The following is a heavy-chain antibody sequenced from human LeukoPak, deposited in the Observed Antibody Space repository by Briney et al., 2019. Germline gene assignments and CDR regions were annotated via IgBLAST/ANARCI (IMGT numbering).Heavy chain of an antibody. D-gene: IGHD5-24*01. CDR3: ARDGEMPRTHQTLFDY. CDR1: GYTFTSYG. V-gene: IGHV1-18*01. CDR2: ISAYNGNT. J-gene: IGHJ4*02. Sequence: ASVKVSCKASGYTFTSYGISWVRQAPGQGLEWMGWISAYNGNTNYAQNLQGRVTMTTDTSTSTGYMELRSLRFDDTAVYYCARDGEMPRTHQTLFDYWGQGTLVTVSS.